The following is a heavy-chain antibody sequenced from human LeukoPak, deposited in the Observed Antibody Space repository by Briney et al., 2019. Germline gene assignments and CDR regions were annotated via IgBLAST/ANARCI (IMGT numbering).Heavy chain of an antibody. J-gene: IGHJ5*02. CDR3: ASSWFAVTGTETNWFDP. V-gene: IGHV4-34*01. D-gene: IGHD6-19*01. CDR2: INHSGST. Sequence: SETLSLTCAVYGGSFSGYYWSWIRQPPGKGLEWIGEINHSGSTNYNPSLKSRVTISVDTSKKQFSLKLSSVTAADTALYYCASSWFAVTGTETNWFDPWGQGTLVTVSS. CDR1: GGSFSGYY.